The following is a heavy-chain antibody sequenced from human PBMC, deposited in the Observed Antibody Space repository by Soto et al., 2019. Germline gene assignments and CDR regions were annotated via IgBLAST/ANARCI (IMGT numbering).Heavy chain of an antibody. D-gene: IGHD3-3*01. CDR3: TKVGGLYAVWSGPPHVDL. J-gene: IGHJ5*02. V-gene: IGHV3-9*01. CDR1: GFIFDDFA. Sequence: EAQLVESGGGFVQPGRSLRLSCAGSGFIFDDFAIHWVRQAPGKGLEWVSGISWNSDSIGYADSVKGRFTISRDNAKNSQYLQMNCLRVEDTALYYCTKVGGLYAVWSGPPHVDLWGQGTLVTVSS. CDR2: ISWNSDSI.